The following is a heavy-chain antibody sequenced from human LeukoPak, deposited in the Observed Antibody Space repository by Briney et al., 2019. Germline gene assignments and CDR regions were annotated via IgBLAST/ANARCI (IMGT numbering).Heavy chain of an antibody. CDR1: GFTFSSYS. CDR3: ARGSGYSYGYGDDY. CDR2: ISSSSIYI. V-gene: IGHV3-21*01. J-gene: IGHJ4*02. D-gene: IGHD5-18*01. Sequence: GGSLRLSCAASGFTFSSYSMNWVRQAPGKGLEWVSSISSSSIYIYYADSVKGRFTISRDNAKNSLYLQMNSLRAEDTAVYYCARGSGYSYGYGDDYWGQGTLVSVSS.